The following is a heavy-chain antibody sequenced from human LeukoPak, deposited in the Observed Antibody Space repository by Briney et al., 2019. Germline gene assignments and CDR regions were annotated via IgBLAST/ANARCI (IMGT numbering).Heavy chain of an antibody. J-gene: IGHJ1*01. V-gene: IGHV4-39*01. CDR1: GRSMSSSSYY. CDR2: IYYSGST. D-gene: IGHD2-15*01. CDR3: ARHQDSCSGGSFYSEYFQH. Sequence: SETLSLTCTVSGRSMSSSSYYWGWIRQPPGKGLEWIGSIYYSGSTYYNPSLKSRVTISVDASKNQFSLKLSSVNAADTAVYYCARHQDSCSGGSFYSEYFQHWGQGTLVTVSS.